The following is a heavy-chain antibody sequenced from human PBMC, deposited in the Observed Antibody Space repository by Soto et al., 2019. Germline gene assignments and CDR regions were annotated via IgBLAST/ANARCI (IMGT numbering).Heavy chain of an antibody. Sequence: QVQLVQSGAEVKRPRASVKVSCKASGYSFTGYYMHWVRQAPGQGLEWMGWIIPHSGETNYAQKFQARVTLTRDTSISTAYMQLRGLTSDDTAVYYCARETDDFINGAHDLWGQGTLVTVSS. CDR2: IIPHSGET. J-gene: IGHJ5*02. CDR1: GYSFTGYY. CDR3: ARETDDFINGAHDL. D-gene: IGHD4-4*01. V-gene: IGHV1-2*02.